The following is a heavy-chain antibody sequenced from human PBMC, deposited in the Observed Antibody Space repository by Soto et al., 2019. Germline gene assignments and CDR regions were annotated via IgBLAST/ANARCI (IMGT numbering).Heavy chain of an antibody. J-gene: IGHJ5*02. D-gene: IGHD6-13*01. Sequence: SETLSLTCTVSGGSISSSSYYWGWIRQPPGKGLEWIGSIYYSGSTYYNPSLKSRVTISVDTSKNQFSLKLSSVTAADTAVYYCARHVHIHSNSWYGGPDWFDPWGQGTLVSVSS. CDR2: IYYSGST. CDR1: GGSISSSSYY. CDR3: ARHVHIHSNSWYGGPDWFDP. V-gene: IGHV4-39*01.